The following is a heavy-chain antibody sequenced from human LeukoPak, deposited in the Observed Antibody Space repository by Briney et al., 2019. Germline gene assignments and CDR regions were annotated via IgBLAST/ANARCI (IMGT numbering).Heavy chain of an antibody. CDR3: AKNDIVVVVAATRRFDP. J-gene: IGHJ5*02. V-gene: IGHV3-23*01. Sequence: GGSLRLSCAASEFTFSSYAMSWVRQAPGKGLEWVSAISGSGGSTYYADSVKGRFTISRDNSKNTLYLQMNSLRAEDTAVYYCAKNDIVVVVAATRRFDPWGQGALVTVSS. D-gene: IGHD2-15*01. CDR2: ISGSGGST. CDR1: EFTFSSYA.